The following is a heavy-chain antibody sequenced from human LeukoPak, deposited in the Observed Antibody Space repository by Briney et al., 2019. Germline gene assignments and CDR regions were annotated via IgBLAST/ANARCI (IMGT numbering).Heavy chain of an antibody. CDR3: AELGITMIGGV. CDR2: ISGSGGST. Sequence: GGSLRLSCAASGFTFSSYGMSWVRQAPGKGLEWVSAISGSGGSTYYADSVKGRFTISRDNAKNSLYPQMNSLRAEDTAVYYCAELGITMIGGVWGKGTTVTISS. D-gene: IGHD3-10*02. J-gene: IGHJ6*04. V-gene: IGHV3-23*01. CDR1: GFTFSSYG.